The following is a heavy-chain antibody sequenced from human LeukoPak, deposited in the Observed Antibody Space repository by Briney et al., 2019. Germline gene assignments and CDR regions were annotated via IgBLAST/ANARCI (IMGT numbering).Heavy chain of an antibody. J-gene: IGHJ3*02. CDR1: GGSISSYY. CDR2: IYTSGST. Sequence: SSETLSLTCTVSGGSISSYYWSWIRQPAGKGLEWIGRIYTSGSTNYNPSLKSRVTMSVDTSKNQFSLKLSSVTAADTAVYYCARDRRGYDLSDAFDIWGQGTMVTVSS. D-gene: IGHD5-12*01. CDR3: ARDRRGYDLSDAFDI. V-gene: IGHV4-4*07.